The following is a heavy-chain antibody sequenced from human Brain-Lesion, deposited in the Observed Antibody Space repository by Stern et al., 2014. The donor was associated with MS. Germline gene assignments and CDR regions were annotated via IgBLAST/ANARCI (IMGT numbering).Heavy chain of an antibody. V-gene: IGHV2-26*01. Sequence: QITLKESGPVLVQPTETLTLTCSVSGFSLSNAAMGVSCIRQTPGKALECLAHIFSTGETAYSTSLKSRLTISKDTSRSQVVLTMTNMDPVDTATYYCARMREYCSGGICFAGYYDSWGQGTLVTVSS. D-gene: IGHD2-15*01. CDR2: IFSTGET. CDR3: ARMREYCSGGICFAGYYDS. CDR1: GFSLSNAAMG. J-gene: IGHJ4*02.